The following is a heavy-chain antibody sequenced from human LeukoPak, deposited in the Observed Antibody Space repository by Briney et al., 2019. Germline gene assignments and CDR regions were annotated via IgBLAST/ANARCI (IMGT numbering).Heavy chain of an antibody. D-gene: IGHD1-26*01. V-gene: IGHV1-2*02. J-gene: IGHJ4*02. CDR2: INPNSGGT. CDR1: GYTFTDYY. Sequence: ASVTVSFKASGYTFTDYYMHWVRQAPGQGREWMGWINPNSGGTNYAQKFQGRVTMTRDTSISTAYMELSRLRSDDTAVYYCARDREWELLLWWGQGTLVTVSS. CDR3: ARDREWELLLW.